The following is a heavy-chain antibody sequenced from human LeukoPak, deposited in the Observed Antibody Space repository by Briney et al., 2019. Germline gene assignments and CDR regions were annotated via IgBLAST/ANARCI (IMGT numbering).Heavy chain of an antibody. CDR3: AKDVPAAYFDY. CDR2: ISSSSSYI. D-gene: IGHD2-21*01. V-gene: IGHV3-21*01. Sequence: GGSLRLSCAASGFTFSSYSMNWVRQAPGKGLEWVSSISSSSSYIYYADSVKGRFTISRDNSKNMLYLQMNSLKREDTAVYCCAKDVPAAYFDYWGQGTLVSVSS. CDR1: GFTFSSYS. J-gene: IGHJ4*02.